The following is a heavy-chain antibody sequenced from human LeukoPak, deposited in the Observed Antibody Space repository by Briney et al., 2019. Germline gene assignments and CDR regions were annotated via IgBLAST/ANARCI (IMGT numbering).Heavy chain of an antibody. CDR2: IHPADSRT. CDR1: GYRFTSYW. V-gene: IGHV5-51*01. CDR3: ARHDSSAYYGQGPKYYYMDV. Sequence: GESLKISCQGSGYRFTSYWIGWVRQMPGKGLEWMGVIHPADSRTRYSPSFQGQVTISVDSSLSTAYLQWSSLKASDTAMYYCARHDSSAYYGQGPKYYYMDVWGKGTTVSVSS. J-gene: IGHJ6*03. D-gene: IGHD6-25*01.